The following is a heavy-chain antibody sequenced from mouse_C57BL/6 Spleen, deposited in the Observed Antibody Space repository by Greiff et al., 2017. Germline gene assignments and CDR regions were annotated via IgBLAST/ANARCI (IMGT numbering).Heavy chain of an antibody. J-gene: IGHJ4*01. D-gene: IGHD1-1*01. CDR3: ARRTTVVATGRAPAMDY. CDR2: IYPGDGDT. V-gene: IGHV1-82*01. Sequence: QVQLKESGPELVKPGASVKISCKASGYAFSSSWMNWVKQRPGKGLEWIGRIYPGDGDTNYNGKFKGKATLTADKSSSTAYMQLSSLTSEDSAVYFCARRTTVVATGRAPAMDYWGQGTSVTVSS. CDR1: GYAFSSSW.